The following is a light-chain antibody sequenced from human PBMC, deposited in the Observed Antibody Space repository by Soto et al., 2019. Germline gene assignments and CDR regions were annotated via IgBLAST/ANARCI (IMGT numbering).Light chain of an antibody. J-gene: IGLJ1*01. CDR2: XVS. Sequence: SVLTQPPSASGCPGHSVGVSWTGTSSDVGGYDYISWFQQHPGKAXKLMXYXVSKRPSGVPDRLSGSKSGNTASLTVSGLQAEDEADYYCASYAGSSHVFGTGTKVTVL. V-gene: IGLV2-8*01. CDR3: ASYAGSSHV. CDR1: SSDVGGYDY.